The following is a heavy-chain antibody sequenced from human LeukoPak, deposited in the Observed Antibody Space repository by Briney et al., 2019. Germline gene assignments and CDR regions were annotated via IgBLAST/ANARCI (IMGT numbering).Heavy chain of an antibody. CDR1: GLTVSSNC. D-gene: IGHD3-22*01. V-gene: IGHV3-53*01. Sequence: GGSLLLSCAASGLTVSSNCMSWVRQAPGKGLEWVSFIYSGGNTYYADSVKGRFTISRDNSKDTVHLQMNSLRAEDTAMYYCARRAGDYSHPYDYWGQGTLVTVSS. J-gene: IGHJ4*02. CDR3: ARRAGDYSHPYDY. CDR2: IYSGGNT.